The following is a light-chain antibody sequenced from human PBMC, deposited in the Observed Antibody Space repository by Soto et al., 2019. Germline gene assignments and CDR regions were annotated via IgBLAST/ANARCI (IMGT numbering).Light chain of an antibody. CDR2: DVI. CDR1: SSDVGAYDF. Sequence: QSVLTQPRSVSGSLGQSVTISCTGTSSDVGAYDFVSWYQQNPGKAPRLIIFDVIKRPSGVPDRFSGSKPGNTASLTISGLQSEDEADYHCSSYAGSHTYEVFGGGTKVTVL. J-gene: IGLJ3*02. CDR3: SSYAGSHTYEV. V-gene: IGLV2-11*01.